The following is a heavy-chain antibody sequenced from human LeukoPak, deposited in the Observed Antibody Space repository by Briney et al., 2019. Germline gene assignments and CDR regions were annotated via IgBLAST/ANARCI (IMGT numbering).Heavy chain of an antibody. V-gene: IGHV3-23*01. D-gene: IGHD2-15*01. J-gene: IGHJ4*02. CDR2: ISGSGGST. Sequence: GGSLRLSYAASGFTFSSYAMSWVRQAPGKGLEWVSAISGSGGSTYYADSVKGRFTISRDNSKNTLYLQMNSLRAEDTAVYYCATSNIVNGDFDYWGQGTLVTVSS. CDR3: ATSNIVNGDFDY. CDR1: GFTFSSYA.